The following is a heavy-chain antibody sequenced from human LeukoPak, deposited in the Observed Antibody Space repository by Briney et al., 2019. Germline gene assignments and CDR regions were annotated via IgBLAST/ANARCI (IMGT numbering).Heavy chain of an antibody. Sequence: ASVKVSCKASGYTFTAYYMHWVRQAPGQGLEWMGWISAYNGNTNYAQKLQGRVTMTTDTSTSTAYMELRSLRSDDTAVYYCARVRGGTGDYWGQGTLVTVSS. CDR2: ISAYNGNT. CDR1: GYTFTAYY. J-gene: IGHJ4*02. V-gene: IGHV1-18*04. CDR3: ARVRGGTGDY. D-gene: IGHD2-15*01.